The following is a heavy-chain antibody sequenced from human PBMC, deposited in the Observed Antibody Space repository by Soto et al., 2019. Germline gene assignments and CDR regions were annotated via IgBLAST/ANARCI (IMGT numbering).Heavy chain of an antibody. V-gene: IGHV1-8*01. CDR3: ARGSGSRYCRGGSCYELDY. J-gene: IGHJ4*02. Sequence: QVQLVQSGAEVKKPGASVKVSCKASGYTFTSYDINWVRQATGQGLEWMGWMNPNSGNTGYAQKFQGRVTMTRNTSISSAYMELSSLSSEDTAVYYCARGSGSRYCRGGSCYELDYWGQGTLVTVSS. CDR1: GYTFTSYD. CDR2: MNPNSGNT. D-gene: IGHD2-15*01.